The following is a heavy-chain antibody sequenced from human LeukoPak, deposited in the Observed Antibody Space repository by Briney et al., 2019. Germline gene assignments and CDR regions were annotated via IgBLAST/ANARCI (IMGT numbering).Heavy chain of an antibody. V-gene: IGHV3-30*02. J-gene: IGHJ3*02. Sequence: GGSLRLSCAASGFTFSSYGMHWVRQAPGKGLEWVAFIRYDGSNKYYADSVKGRFTISRDNSKNTLYLQMNSLRAEDTAVYYCAKATDIVVVEGAFDIWGQGTMVTVSP. D-gene: IGHD2-2*01. CDR3: AKATDIVVVEGAFDI. CDR2: IRYDGSNK. CDR1: GFTFSSYG.